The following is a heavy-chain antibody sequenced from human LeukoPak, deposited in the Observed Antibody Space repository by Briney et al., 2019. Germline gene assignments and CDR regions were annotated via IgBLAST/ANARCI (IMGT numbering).Heavy chain of an antibody. Sequence: QPGGSLRRSCAASGFTFSDHYMDWVRQAPGKGLEWVGRTRNKANNYTTEYAASVKGRFTISRDDSKNSLYLQMNSLKTEDTAVYYCARVGGGVSYSEYFQHWGQGTLVTVSS. J-gene: IGHJ1*01. CDR1: GFTFSDHY. CDR3: ARVGGGVSYSEYFQH. V-gene: IGHV3-72*01. D-gene: IGHD1-26*01. CDR2: TRNKANNYTT.